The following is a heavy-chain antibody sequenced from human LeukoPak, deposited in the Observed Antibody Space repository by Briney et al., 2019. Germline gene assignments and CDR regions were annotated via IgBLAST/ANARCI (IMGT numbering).Heavy chain of an antibody. CDR2: INPNSGGT. CDR1: GYTFTGYY. Sequence: ASVKVSCKASGYTFTGYYMHWVRQAPGQGLEWMGWINPNSGGTNYAQKFQGRVTMTRDTSISTAYMELSRLRSDDTAVYYCARGPLLDPITSDYYGMDVWGQGTTVTVSS. D-gene: IGHD1-14*01. V-gene: IGHV1-2*02. J-gene: IGHJ6*02. CDR3: ARGPLLDPITSDYYGMDV.